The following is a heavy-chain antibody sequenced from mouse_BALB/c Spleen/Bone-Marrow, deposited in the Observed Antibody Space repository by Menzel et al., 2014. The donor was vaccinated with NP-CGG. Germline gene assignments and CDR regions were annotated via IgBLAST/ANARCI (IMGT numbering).Heavy chain of an antibody. D-gene: IGHD1-2*01. Sequence: QVPLQQAGPGLVAPSQSLSLTCTVSGFSLTSYGVNWVRQPPGKGLEWLGVIWAGGSTNYNSALMSRLSISKDNSKSQVFLKMNSLQTDDTAMYYCARVTTATGGMDYWGQGTSVTVSS. CDR2: IWAGGST. CDR1: GFSLTSYG. J-gene: IGHJ4*01. V-gene: IGHV2-9*02. CDR3: ARVTTATGGMDY.